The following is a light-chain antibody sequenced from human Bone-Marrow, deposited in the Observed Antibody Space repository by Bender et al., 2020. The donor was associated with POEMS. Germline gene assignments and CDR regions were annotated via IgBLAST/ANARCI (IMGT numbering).Light chain of an antibody. J-gene: IGLJ3*02. V-gene: IGLV2-14*03. CDR1: SSDIGGYNY. Sequence: QSALTQPASVSGSPGQSITISCTGTSSDIGGYNYVSWYQQHPGKAPKLMILDVNNRPSGVSNRFSGSKSGNTASLTISGLQAEDEADYFCISYTSSSTLVCGGGTKLPVL. CDR2: DVN. CDR3: ISYTSSSTLV.